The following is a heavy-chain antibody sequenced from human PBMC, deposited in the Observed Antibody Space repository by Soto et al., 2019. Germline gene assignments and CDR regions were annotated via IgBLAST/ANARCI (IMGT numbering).Heavy chain of an antibody. J-gene: IGHJ4*02. Sequence: PGGSLRLSCAASGFTFTRYSMNWFRQAPGKGLGWVSSISSTTNYIYYGDSMKGRFTISRDNAKNSLYLEMNSLRAEDTAVYYCARESEDLTSNFDYWGQGTLVTVSS. CDR3: ARESEDLTSNFDY. CDR2: ISSTTNYI. V-gene: IGHV3-21*06. CDR1: GFTFTRYS.